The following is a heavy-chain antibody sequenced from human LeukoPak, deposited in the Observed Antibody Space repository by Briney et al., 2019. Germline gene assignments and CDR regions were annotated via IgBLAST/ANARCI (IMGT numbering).Heavy chain of an antibody. J-gene: IGHJ1*01. CDR2: ISGSADIT. CDR1: GFIFSNYA. Sequence: GGSLRLSCAASGFIFSNYAMSWVRQAPGKGLEWVSGISGSADITDYADSVKGRFTISRDNSKNTLYLQMNSLRAEDTAVYYCARAGYSMDTEYFQHWGQGTLVTVSS. D-gene: IGHD5-18*01. V-gene: IGHV3-23*01. CDR3: ARAGYSMDTEYFQH.